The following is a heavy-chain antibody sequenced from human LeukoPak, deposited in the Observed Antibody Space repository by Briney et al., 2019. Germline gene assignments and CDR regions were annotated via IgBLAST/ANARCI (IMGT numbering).Heavy chain of an antibody. CDR3: ARTTQGGYTYGYFYYYYMDV. CDR2: IDYSGST. D-gene: IGHD5-18*01. V-gene: IGHV4-59*01. CDR1: DGSISSYY. J-gene: IGHJ6*03. Sequence: SETLSLTCSVSDGSISSYYWSWIRQPPGKGLEWSGYIDYSGSTNYNPSLKSRVTISVDTSKNQFSLKLTSVTAADTAVYYCARTTQGGYTYGYFYYYYMDVWGKGTTVTISS.